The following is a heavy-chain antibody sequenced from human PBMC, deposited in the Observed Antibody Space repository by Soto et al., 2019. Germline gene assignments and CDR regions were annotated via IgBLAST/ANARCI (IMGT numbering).Heavy chain of an antibody. CDR1: GFTFSSYA. CDR2: ISYDGSNK. J-gene: IGHJ4*02. CDR3: ARDRGSYEDY. V-gene: IGHV3-30-3*01. D-gene: IGHD1-26*01. Sequence: QVQLVESGGGVVQPGRSLRLSCAASGFTFSSYAMHWVRQAPGKGLEWVAVISYDGSNKYYADSVKGRFTISRDNSKNTLYLQMNSLRAEDTAVYYCARDRGSYEDYWGQGTLVTVSS.